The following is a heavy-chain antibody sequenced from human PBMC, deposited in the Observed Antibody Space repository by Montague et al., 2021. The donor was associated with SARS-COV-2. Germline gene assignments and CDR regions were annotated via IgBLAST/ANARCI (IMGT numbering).Heavy chain of an antibody. CDR3: ARGDQLRGYYYGMDV. CDR2: IGTSGDT. J-gene: IGHJ6*02. D-gene: IGHD4-23*01. V-gene: IGHV3-13*01. CDR1: GFTFSSYD. Sequence: SLRLSCAASGFTFSSYDMHWVRQATGKGLEWVSAIGTSGDTYYVGSVNGRFTISRENAKNSLYLQMNSLRVGDTAVYYCARGDQLRGYYYGMDVWGQGTTVTVSS.